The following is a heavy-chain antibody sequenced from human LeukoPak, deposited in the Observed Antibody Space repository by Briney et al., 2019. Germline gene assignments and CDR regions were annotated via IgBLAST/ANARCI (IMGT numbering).Heavy chain of an antibody. V-gene: IGHV1-2*02. D-gene: IGHD5-12*01. CDR1: GYTFTGYY. J-gene: IGHJ4*02. CDR2: INPNSGGT. CDR3: ARVRGYDSSNFDY. Sequence: GASVKVSCKASGYTFTGYYMHWVRQAPGQGLEWMGWINPNSGGTNYAQKLQGRVTMTTDTSTSTAYMELRSLRSDDTAVYYCARVRGYDSSNFDYWGQGTLVTVSS.